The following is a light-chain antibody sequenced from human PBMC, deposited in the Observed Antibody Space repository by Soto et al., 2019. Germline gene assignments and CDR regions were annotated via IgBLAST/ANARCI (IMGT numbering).Light chain of an antibody. V-gene: IGLV2-14*01. CDR2: DVS. Sequence: QSALTQPASVSGSPGQSITISCTGTSSDVGGVSWYQQHPGQAPKLMIYDVSNRPSGVSNRFSGSKSVNTASLTISGLQAEDEADYYCSSYTSSSTRVFGTGTKLTVL. CDR3: SSYTSSSTRV. CDR1: SSDVGG. J-gene: IGLJ1*01.